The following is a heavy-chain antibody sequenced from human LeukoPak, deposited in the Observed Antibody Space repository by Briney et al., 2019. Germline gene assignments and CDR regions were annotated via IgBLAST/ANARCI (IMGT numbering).Heavy chain of an antibody. CDR1: GGSFSGYY. V-gene: IGHV4-34*01. D-gene: IGHD3-3*01. Sequence: SETLSLTCSVYGGSFSGYYWSWIRQPPGKGLEWIGEINHSGTTEYNPSLKSRVSISLDTSKKQFSLRLSSVTAADTAVYYCARRLLVLEWGPGSLVTVSS. CDR3: ARRLLVLE. J-gene: IGHJ4*02. CDR2: INHSGTT.